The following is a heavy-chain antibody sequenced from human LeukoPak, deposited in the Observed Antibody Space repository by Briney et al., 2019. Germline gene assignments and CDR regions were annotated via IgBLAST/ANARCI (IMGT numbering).Heavy chain of an antibody. CDR2: ISAYNGNT. J-gene: IGHJ4*02. D-gene: IGHD2-2*03. CDR3: ASGYCSSTSCYVSGYYFDY. V-gene: IGHV1-18*01. CDR1: GYTFTSYG. Sequence: ASVKVSCKASGYTFTSYGISWVRQAPGQGLEWMGWISAYNGNTNYAQKLQGRVTMTTDTSTSTAYMELSSLRSEDTAVYYCASGYCSSTSCYVSGYYFDYWGQGTLVTVSS.